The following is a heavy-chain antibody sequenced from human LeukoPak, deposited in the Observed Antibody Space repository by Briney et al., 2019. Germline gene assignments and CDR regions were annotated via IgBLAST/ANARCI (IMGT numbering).Heavy chain of an antibody. J-gene: IGHJ6*02. CDR1: GFTFSSYA. CDR2: ISGSGGST. Sequence: GGSLRLSCAASGFTFSSYAMSWVRQAPGKGLEWVSSISGSGGSTYYADSVKGRFTISRDNSKNTLYLQMNSLRAEDTAVYYCAKDQGYSGSCWDVWGQGTTVTVSS. V-gene: IGHV3-23*01. D-gene: IGHD1-26*01. CDR3: AKDQGYSGSCWDV.